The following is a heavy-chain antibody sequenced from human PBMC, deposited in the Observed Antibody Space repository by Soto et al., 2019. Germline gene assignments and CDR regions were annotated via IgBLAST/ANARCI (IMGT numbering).Heavy chain of an antibody. V-gene: IGHV3-74*01. Sequence: PGGSLRLSCAASGFTFSSYAMSWVRQAPGKGLEWVSRIETDGGGTSYADSVKGRFTISTDNAKNTVYLQMNGLRAEDTAVYYCATVFDLWGQGTLVTVSS. CDR2: IETDGGGT. CDR1: GFTFSSYA. J-gene: IGHJ5*02. CDR3: ATVFDL.